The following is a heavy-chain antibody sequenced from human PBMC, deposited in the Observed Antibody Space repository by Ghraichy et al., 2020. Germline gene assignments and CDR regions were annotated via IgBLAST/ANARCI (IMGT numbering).Heavy chain of an antibody. V-gene: IGHV1-18*01. CDR2: ISAYNGNT. CDR1: GYTFTSYG. D-gene: IGHD6-13*01. CDR3: ARDRVWIALYSSSWASYYFDY. J-gene: IGHJ4*02. Sequence: ASVKVSCKASGYTFTSYGISWVRQAPGQGLEWMGWISAYNGNTNYAQKLQGRVTMTTETSTSTAYMELRSLRSDDTAVYYCARDRVWIALYSSSWASYYFDYWGQGTLVTVSS.